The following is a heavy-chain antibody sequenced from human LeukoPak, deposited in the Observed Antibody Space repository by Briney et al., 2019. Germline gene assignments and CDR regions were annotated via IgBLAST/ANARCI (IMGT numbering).Heavy chain of an antibody. V-gene: IGHV3-30*02. CDR2: IRYDGSDK. CDR3: AKGSYYCSNNCPQCYYYMDV. CDR1: GFTFSRHG. J-gene: IGHJ6*03. D-gene: IGHD2-2*01. Sequence: PGGSLRLSCAASGFTFSRHGMHWVRQAPDKGLEWVAFIRYDGSDKYYADSVKGRFTISRDDSQNTLYLQMNSLRPEDTAVYYCAKGSYYCSNNCPQCYYYMDVWGKGTTVIVSS.